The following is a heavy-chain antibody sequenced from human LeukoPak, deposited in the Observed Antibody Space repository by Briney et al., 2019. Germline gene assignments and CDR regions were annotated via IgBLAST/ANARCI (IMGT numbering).Heavy chain of an antibody. J-gene: IGHJ6*03. CDR3: AKERRGFYMDA. CDR2: ISYDGSSQ. CDR1: GFTFSNYA. Sequence: GGSLRLSCAASGFTFSNYAMHWARQAPGKGLEWVTLISYDGSSQYYADSVKGRFTISRDNSENTLYLQMNSLRAEDTAVYYCAKERRGFYMDAWGTGTTVTISS. V-gene: IGHV3-30*02.